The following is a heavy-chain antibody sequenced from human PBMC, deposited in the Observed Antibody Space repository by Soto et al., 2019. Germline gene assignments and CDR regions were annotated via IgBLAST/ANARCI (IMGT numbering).Heavy chain of an antibody. V-gene: IGHV3-7*01. Sequence: GGSLDPSVPPPGSGLLIYWMGWVRQAPGKGLEWVANINPDGSGEYYLDFVKGRFTISRDNAKNSVYLQMNSLVGDDTAVYYCARENWFFDYWGQGT. CDR2: INPDGSGE. CDR3: ARENWFFDY. J-gene: IGHJ4*02. CDR1: GSGLLIYW. D-gene: IGHD3-10*01.